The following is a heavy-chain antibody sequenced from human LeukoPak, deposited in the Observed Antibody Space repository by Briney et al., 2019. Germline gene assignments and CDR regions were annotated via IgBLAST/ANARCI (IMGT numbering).Heavy chain of an antibody. CDR2: ISYDGSNK. D-gene: IGHD3-10*01. V-gene: IGHV3-30*03. Sequence: GRSLRLSCAASGFTFSSYGMHWVRQAPGKGLEWVAVISYDGSNKYYADSVKGRFTISRDNSKNTLYLQMNSLRAEDTAVYYCARDRRFGELFFDYWGQGTLVTVSS. CDR1: GFTFSSYG. J-gene: IGHJ4*02. CDR3: ARDRRFGELFFDY.